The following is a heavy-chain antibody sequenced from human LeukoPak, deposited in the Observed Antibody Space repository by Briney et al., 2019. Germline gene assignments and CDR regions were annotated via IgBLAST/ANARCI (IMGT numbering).Heavy chain of an antibody. CDR2: IYSGGST. J-gene: IGHJ3*02. V-gene: IGHV3-53*04. D-gene: IGHD2-2*01. CDR3: ARTSPAAFDI. CDR1: GFTVSSNY. Sequence: PGGSLRLSCAASGFTVSSNYMSWVRQAPGKGLEWVSVIYSGGSTYYADSVKGRFTISRHNSKNTLYLQTNSLRAEDTAVYYCARTSPAAFDIWGQGTMVTVSS.